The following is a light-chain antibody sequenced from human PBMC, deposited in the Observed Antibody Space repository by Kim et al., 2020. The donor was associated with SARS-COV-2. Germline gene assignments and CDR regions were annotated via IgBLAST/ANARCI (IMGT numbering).Light chain of an antibody. CDR2: GNS. J-gene: IGLJ1*01. CDR3: QSYDSSLSGYV. Sequence: QRVTISCTGSSSDIGAGYDVRWYHQLPGTAPKLLIYGNSNRPSGVPDRFSGSKSGTSASLAITGLQAEDEADYYCQSYDSSLSGYVFGTGTKVTVL. V-gene: IGLV1-40*01. CDR1: SSDIGAGYD.